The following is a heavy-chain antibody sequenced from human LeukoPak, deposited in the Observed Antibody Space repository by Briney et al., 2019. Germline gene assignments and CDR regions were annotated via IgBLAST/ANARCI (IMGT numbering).Heavy chain of an antibody. CDR1: GYSFTGYF. CDR2: INPNSGGT. J-gene: IGHJ4*02. CDR3: ARALSLDY. Sequence: GASVKVSCKASGYSFTGYFIHWVRQAPGQGLEWMGWINPNSGGTNYAQKFQGRVTMTRDTSISTVYMELSSLRSDDTAVYYCARALSLDYWGQGTLVAVSS. V-gene: IGHV1-2*02.